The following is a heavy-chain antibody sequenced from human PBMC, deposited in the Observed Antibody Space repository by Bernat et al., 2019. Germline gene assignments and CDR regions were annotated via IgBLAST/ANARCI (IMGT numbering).Heavy chain of an antibody. V-gene: IGHV3-23*01. J-gene: IGHJ4*02. CDR1: GSTFSSYA. CDR3: AKGHSGSYPDY. Sequence: EVQLLESGGGLEQPGGSLRLSCAASGSTFSSYAMTWVRQAPGKGLEWVSGISGSGGYTYYADSVKGRFTISRDNAKNTLYLQMNSLRAEDTAVYYCAKGHSGSYPDYWGQGTLVTVSS. D-gene: IGHD1-26*01. CDR2: ISGSGGYT.